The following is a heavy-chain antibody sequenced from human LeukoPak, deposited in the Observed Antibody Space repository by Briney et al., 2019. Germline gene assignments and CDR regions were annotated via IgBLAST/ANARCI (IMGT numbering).Heavy chain of an antibody. D-gene: IGHD4-11*01. V-gene: IGHV1-46*01. CDR2: INPSGGST. CDR3: ALLTSTVTSPFDY. CDR1: GYTLTSYY. Sequence: ASVKVSCKASGYTLTSYYMHWVRQAPGQGLEWMGIINPSGGSTSYAQKFQGRVTMTRDTSTSTVYMELSSLRSEDTAVYYCALLTSTVTSPFDYWGQGTLVTVSS. J-gene: IGHJ4*02.